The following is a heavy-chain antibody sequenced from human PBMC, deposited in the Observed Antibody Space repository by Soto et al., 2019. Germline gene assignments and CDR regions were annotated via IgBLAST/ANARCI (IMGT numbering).Heavy chain of an antibody. D-gene: IGHD2-2*01. CDR1: GGSISSGGYY. CDR3: AVSRDGYSMDV. CDR2: IYYSGST. J-gene: IGHJ6*02. V-gene: IGHV4-31*03. Sequence: QVQLQESGPGLVKPSQTLSLTCTVSGGSISSGGYYWSWIRQHPGKGLEWIGYIYYSGSTYYNPSLKSRGTISVDTAKDHCSLKLSSVTAADTAVYSCAVSRDGYSMDVWGQGTTVTVSS.